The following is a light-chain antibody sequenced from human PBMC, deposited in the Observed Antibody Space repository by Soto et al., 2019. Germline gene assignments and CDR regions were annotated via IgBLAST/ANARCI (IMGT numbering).Light chain of an antibody. CDR2: TDN. J-gene: IGLJ2*01. CDR1: SSNFADNY. Sequence: QSVLTQPPSASGTPGPRVTISCSGRSSNFADNYVYWYQQLPGTAPKLLIHTDNQRPSGVPERFSGSKSGTSASLAISGLRSEDEADYSCASWDEILSGVVFGGGTKLTV. V-gene: IGLV1-47*02. CDR3: ASWDEILSGVV.